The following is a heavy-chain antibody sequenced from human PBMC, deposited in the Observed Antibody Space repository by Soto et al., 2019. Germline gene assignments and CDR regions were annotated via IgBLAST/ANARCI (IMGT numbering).Heavy chain of an antibody. CDR2: IYYSGST. J-gene: IGHJ5*02. CDR1: GGSISSSIYY. D-gene: IGHD3-10*01. V-gene: IGHV4-39*01. Sequence: SETLSLTCTVSGGSISSSIYYWGGIRHPPGKGLEWIGSIYYSGSTYYNPSLKSRVTISVDTSKNQFSLKLSSVTAADTAVYYCARLRGYQNNWFDPWGQGTLVTVSS. CDR3: ARLRGYQNNWFDP.